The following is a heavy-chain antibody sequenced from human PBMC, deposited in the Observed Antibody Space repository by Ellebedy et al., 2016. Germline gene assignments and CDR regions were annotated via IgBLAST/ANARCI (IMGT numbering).Heavy chain of an antibody. CDR1: GFTFSSYA. CDR2: ISGSGGST. Sequence: GGSLRLSXAASGFTFSSYAMSWVRQAPGKGLEWVSDISGSGGSTYYADSVKGRFTISRDNSKNTLYLQMNSLRVEDTAVYYCAKGITAAVVEGSLFDPWGQGTLVTVSS. D-gene: IGHD6-13*01. V-gene: IGHV3-23*01. CDR3: AKGITAAVVEGSLFDP. J-gene: IGHJ5*02.